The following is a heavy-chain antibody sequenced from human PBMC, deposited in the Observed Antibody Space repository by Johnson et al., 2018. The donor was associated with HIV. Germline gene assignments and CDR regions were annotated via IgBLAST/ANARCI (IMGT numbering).Heavy chain of an antibody. Sequence: QVQLVESGGGVVQPGRSLRLSCTASGFPFSSYGMHWVRQAPGRGLEWVAVMWYDGSNKYYADSVKGRFTISRDNYKNTLYLQMNSLRAEDTAVYYCAKDGGGGYDRAFDIWGQGTMVTVSS. CDR3: AKDGGGGYDRAFDI. D-gene: IGHD5-12*01. CDR1: GFPFSSYG. V-gene: IGHV3-33*06. CDR2: MWYDGSNK. J-gene: IGHJ3*02.